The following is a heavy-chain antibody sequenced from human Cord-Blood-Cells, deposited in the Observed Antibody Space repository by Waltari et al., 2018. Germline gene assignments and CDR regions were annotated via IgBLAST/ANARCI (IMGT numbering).Heavy chain of an antibody. D-gene: IGHD3-10*01. CDR2: ISYDGSNK. CDR3: ASCDLLWFRELPVDY. Sequence: QVQLVESGGGVVQPGRSLRLSCAASGFTFSSYAMHWVRQAPGKGLEWVAVISYDGSNKDYADSVKGRFTISRDNSKNTLYLQMNSLRAEDTAVYYCASCDLLWFRELPVDYWGQGTLVTVSS. V-gene: IGHV3-30-3*01. CDR1: GFTFSSYA. J-gene: IGHJ4*02.